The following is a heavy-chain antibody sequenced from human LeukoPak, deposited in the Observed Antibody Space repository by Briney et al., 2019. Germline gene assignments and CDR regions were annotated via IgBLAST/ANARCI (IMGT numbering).Heavy chain of an antibody. D-gene: IGHD3-9*01. CDR2: ISSSSSYI. V-gene: IGHV3-21*01. CDR3: ARALTYYDILTGYYLDY. Sequence: GGSLRLSCAASGFTFSSYSVNWVRQAPGKGLEWVSSISSSSSYIYYADSVKGRFTISRDNAKNSLYLQMNSLRAEDTAVYYCARALTYYDILTGYYLDYWGQGTLVTVSS. J-gene: IGHJ4*02. CDR1: GFTFSSYS.